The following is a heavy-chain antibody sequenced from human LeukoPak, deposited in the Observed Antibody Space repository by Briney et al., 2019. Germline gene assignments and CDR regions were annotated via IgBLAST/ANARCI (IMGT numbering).Heavy chain of an antibody. CDR1: GGSISSYY. V-gene: IGHV4-4*07. D-gene: IGHD3-9*01. CDR2: IYSSGST. Sequence: SETLSLTCTGSGGSISSYYWSWIRQPAGKGREWIGHIYSSGSTNYNPSPKSRVIMSVDTSRNQFSLKLSSVTAADTAVYYCARHVWLQPFDYWGQGTLVTVSS. J-gene: IGHJ4*02. CDR3: ARHVWLQPFDY.